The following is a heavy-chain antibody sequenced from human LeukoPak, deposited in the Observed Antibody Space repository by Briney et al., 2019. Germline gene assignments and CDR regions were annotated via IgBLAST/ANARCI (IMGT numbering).Heavy chain of an antibody. CDR1: GYTFTVYY. D-gene: IGHD3-16*02. CDR3: ARVAPLRLGELSFLRFWDY. Sequence: GDSVKVSCKASGYTFTVYYMHWVRQAPGQGLEWMGWINPNSGGTNYAQKFQGRVTMTRDTSISTAYMELSRLRSDDTAVYYCARVAPLRLGELSFLRFWDYWGQGTLVTVSS. CDR2: INPNSGGT. J-gene: IGHJ4*02. V-gene: IGHV1-2*02.